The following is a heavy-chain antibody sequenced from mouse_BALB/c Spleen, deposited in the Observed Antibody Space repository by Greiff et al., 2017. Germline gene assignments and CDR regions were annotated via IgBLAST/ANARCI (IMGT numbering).Heavy chain of an antibody. CDR1: GFSLTTYG. Sequence: VKVIESGPGLVAPSQSLSITCSVSGFSLTTYGVHWVRQPPGKGLEWLGVIWTGGSTNYNSALVSRLSISKDNSRSQVILKMNSLQTDDTAMYYCARDQARGHYFDYGGQGTTLTVSS. CDR2: IWTGGST. J-gene: IGHJ2*01. V-gene: IGHV2-9*02. D-gene: IGHD3-2*02. CDR3: ARDQARGHYFDY.